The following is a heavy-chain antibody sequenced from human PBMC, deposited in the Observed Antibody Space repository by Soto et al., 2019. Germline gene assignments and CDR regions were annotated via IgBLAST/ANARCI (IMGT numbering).Heavy chain of an antibody. Sequence: QVQLQESGPGLVKSSQTLSLTCTVSGGSLISSGGYYWSWIRQHPGKGLEWIGYFYYSGSTYYNPSRKSRVMISVDTSKNQFSLRLNSVTAADTAVYFCARVAGSGNYFDYWGQGSLVTVSS. D-gene: IGHD1-26*01. CDR3: ARVAGSGNYFDY. J-gene: IGHJ4*02. CDR1: GGSLISSGGYY. CDR2: FYYSGST. V-gene: IGHV4-31*03.